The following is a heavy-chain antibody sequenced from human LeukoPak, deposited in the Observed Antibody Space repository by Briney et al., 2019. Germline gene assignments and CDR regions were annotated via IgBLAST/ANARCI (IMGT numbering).Heavy chain of an antibody. J-gene: IGHJ4*02. Sequence: ASVKVSCKASGGTFSSYAISWVRQAPGQGLEWMGGIIPIFGTANYAQKFQGRVTITADESTSTAYMELSSLRSEDTAVYYCARGATTATTSAFDYWGQGTLVTVSS. CDR3: ARGATTATTSAFDY. CDR1: GGTFSSYA. D-gene: IGHD4-17*01. CDR2: IIPIFGTA. V-gene: IGHV1-69*13.